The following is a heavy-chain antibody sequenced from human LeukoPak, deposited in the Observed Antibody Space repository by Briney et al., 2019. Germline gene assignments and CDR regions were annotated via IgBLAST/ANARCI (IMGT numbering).Heavy chain of an antibody. V-gene: IGHV3-30*18. J-gene: IGHJ2*01. CDR3: AKEYSSGWSYWYFDL. CDR2: ISKDGSTK. D-gene: IGHD6-19*01. CDR1: EFTFSNYG. Sequence: GGSLRLSCEASEFTFSNYGMHWVRQAPGKGLEWVAVISKDGSTKTYSAAVKGRFTIYRDNSRNTMYLQMNSLRPEDTAVYFCAKEYSSGWSYWYFDLWGRGTLVTVS.